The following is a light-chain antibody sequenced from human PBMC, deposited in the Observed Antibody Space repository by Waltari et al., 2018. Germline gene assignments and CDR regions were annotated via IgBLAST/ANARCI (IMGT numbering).Light chain of an antibody. CDR3: QVWDTTSDYRWV. J-gene: IGLJ3*02. Sequence: SYVLTQPPSVSVAPGKTASITGGGDNIEYKNGHWYQQRPGQAPALVIYYNSDRPSGIPERFSGSNSGNTATLTISRVEAGDEADYYCQVWDTTSDYRWVFGGGTKLTVL. CDR1: NIEYKN. CDR2: YNS. V-gene: IGLV3-21*04.